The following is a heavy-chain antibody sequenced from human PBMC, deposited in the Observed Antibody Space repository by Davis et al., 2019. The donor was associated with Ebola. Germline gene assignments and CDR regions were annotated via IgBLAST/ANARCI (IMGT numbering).Heavy chain of an antibody. CDR3: ARWGRYIVVVPAATDYYYYGMDV. Sequence: GESLKISCAASGFTFSSYSMNWVRQAPGKGLEWVSYISSSSSTIYYADSVKGRFTISRDNAKNSLYLQMNSLRAEDTAVYYCARWGRYIVVVPAATDYYYYGMDVWGQGTTVTVSS. J-gene: IGHJ6*02. V-gene: IGHV3-48*01. CDR2: ISSSSSTI. D-gene: IGHD2-2*01. CDR1: GFTFSSYS.